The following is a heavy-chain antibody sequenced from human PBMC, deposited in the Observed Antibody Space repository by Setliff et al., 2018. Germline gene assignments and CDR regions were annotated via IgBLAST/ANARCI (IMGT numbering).Heavy chain of an antibody. V-gene: IGHV2-5*01. Sequence: SGPTLVNPTQTLTLTCTFSGFSLSTSGVGVGWIRQPPGKALEWLALIYWNDDKRYSPSLKSRLAITKDTSKNQEVLTMTNMDPVDTATYYCAHKYGDYVRYFQHWGQGTLVTVSS. CDR2: IYWNDDK. CDR1: GFSLSTSGVG. CDR3: AHKYGDYVRYFQH. J-gene: IGHJ1*01. D-gene: IGHD4-17*01.